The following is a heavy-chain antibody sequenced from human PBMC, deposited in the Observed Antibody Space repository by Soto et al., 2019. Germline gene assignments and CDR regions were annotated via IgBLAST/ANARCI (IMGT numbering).Heavy chain of an antibody. D-gene: IGHD2-21*02. CDR2: IKQDESEE. V-gene: IGHV3-7*01. Sequence: GGSLRLSCAASGFTFSTYWMSWVRQAPGRGLEWVANIKQDESEEYYVDSVKGRFTISRDNAKNSLYLQMNSLRAEDTAVYYCARDYCGGDCQLDYWGRGTLVTV. CDR1: GFTFSTYW. J-gene: IGHJ4*02. CDR3: ARDYCGGDCQLDY.